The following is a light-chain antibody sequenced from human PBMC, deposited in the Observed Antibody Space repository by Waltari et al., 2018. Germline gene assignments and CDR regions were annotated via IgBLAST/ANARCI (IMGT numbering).Light chain of an antibody. CDR3: QQYNNWLWT. Sequence: IVLTQSPATLSVSPGERATLSCRASQSVRSNLAWYQQKPGQAPRLLIYGASTRDTGIPARFSGSGSGTEFTLTISSLQSEDFAVYYCQQYNNWLWTFGQGTKVEIK. J-gene: IGKJ1*01. CDR1: QSVRSN. V-gene: IGKV3-15*01. CDR2: GAS.